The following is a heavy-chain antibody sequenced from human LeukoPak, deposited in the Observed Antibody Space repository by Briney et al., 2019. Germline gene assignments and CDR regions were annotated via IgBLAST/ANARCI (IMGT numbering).Heavy chain of an antibody. Sequence: VASLKVSCKASGYTFTGYYRHWVRQAPGQGLEWMGWINPNSGGTNYAQKFQGRVPMTRDTSISTAYMELSRLRSDDTAVYYCARDRPGYSSGWYSDYWGQGTLVTVSS. CDR2: INPNSGGT. V-gene: IGHV1-2*02. D-gene: IGHD6-19*01. CDR1: GYTFTGYY. CDR3: ARDRPGYSSGWYSDY. J-gene: IGHJ4*02.